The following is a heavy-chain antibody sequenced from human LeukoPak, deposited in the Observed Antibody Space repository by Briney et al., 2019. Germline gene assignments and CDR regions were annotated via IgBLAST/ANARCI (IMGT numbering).Heavy chain of an antibody. CDR3: ATLVVPAAVGYYYGMDV. Sequence: GGSLRLSCAASGFTFSSYAMSWVRQAPGKGLEWVSAISGSGGSTYYADSVKGRFTISRDNSKNTLYLQMNSLRAEDTAVYYCATLVVPAAVGYYYGMDVWGQGTTVTVSS. CDR2: ISGSGGST. V-gene: IGHV3-23*01. CDR1: GFTFSSYA. D-gene: IGHD2-2*01. J-gene: IGHJ6*02.